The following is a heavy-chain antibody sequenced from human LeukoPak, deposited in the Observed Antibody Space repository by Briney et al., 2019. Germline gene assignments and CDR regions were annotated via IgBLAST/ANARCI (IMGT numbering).Heavy chain of an antibody. CDR2: IYPGDSDT. Sequence: GESLKISCKGSGYSFTTYWIAWVRQMPGKGLEWMGIIYPGDSDTRYNSSFQGQVTISADKSISTASLQWSSLKASDTAMYYCARHQGGNTPGGGDGFDVWGQGTMVTVSS. V-gene: IGHV5-51*01. CDR1: GYSFTTYW. D-gene: IGHD3-16*01. CDR3: ARHQGGNTPGGGDGFDV. J-gene: IGHJ3*01.